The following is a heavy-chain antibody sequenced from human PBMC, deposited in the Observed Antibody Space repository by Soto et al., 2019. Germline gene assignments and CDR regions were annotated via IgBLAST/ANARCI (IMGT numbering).Heavy chain of an antibody. CDR2: INAGNGNT. CDR3: AREGWGVGATKVYYYGMDV. Sequence: VSVKVSCKASGYTFTSYAMHWVRQAPGQRLEWMGWINAGNGNTKYSQKFQGRVTITRDTSASTAYMELSSLRSEDTAVYYCAREGWGVGATKVYYYGMDVWGQGTTVTVSS. V-gene: IGHV1-3*01. J-gene: IGHJ6*02. D-gene: IGHD1-26*01. CDR1: GYTFTSYA.